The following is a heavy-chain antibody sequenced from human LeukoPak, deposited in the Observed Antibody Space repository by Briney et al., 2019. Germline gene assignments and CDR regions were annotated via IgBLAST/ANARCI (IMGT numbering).Heavy chain of an antibody. CDR2: ISGSGGST. V-gene: IGHV3-23*01. J-gene: IGHJ4*02. D-gene: IGHD3-10*01. Sequence: GGSLRLSCAASGFTFSSYGMSWVRQAPGKGLEWVSAISGSGGSTYYADSVKGRFTISRDNSKNTLYLQMNSLRAEDTAVYYCTKKAYYGSGSAFDYWGQGTLVTVSS. CDR1: GFTFSSYG. CDR3: TKKAYYGSGSAFDY.